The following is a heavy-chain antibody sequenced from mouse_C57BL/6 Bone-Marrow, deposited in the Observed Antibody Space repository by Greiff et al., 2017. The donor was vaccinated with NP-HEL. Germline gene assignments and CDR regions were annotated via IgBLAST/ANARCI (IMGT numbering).Heavy chain of an antibody. CDR2: IDPENGDT. CDR1: GFNIKDDY. D-gene: IGHD1-1*01. Sequence: VQLKESGAELVRPGASVKLSCTASGFNIKDDYMHWVKQRPEQGLEWIGWIDPENGDTEYASKFQGKATITADTSSNTAYLQLSSLTSEDTAVYYCTCYYGSSYVAWFAYWGQGTLVTVSA. J-gene: IGHJ3*01. V-gene: IGHV14-4*01. CDR3: TCYYGSSYVAWFAY.